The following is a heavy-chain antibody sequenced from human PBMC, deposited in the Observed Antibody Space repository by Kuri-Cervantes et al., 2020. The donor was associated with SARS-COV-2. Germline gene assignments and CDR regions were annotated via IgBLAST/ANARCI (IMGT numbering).Heavy chain of an antibody. D-gene: IGHD6-6*01. CDR1: GFTCSSYS. V-gene: IGHV3-21*01. Sequence: GESLKISCAASGFTCSSYSMNWVRQAPGKGLEWVSSISSSSSYIYYADSVKGRFTISRDNAKNSLYLQMNSLRAEDTAVYYCARDQGWAPGSSDYFDYWGQGTLVTVSS. J-gene: IGHJ4*02. CDR2: ISSSSSYI. CDR3: ARDQGWAPGSSDYFDY.